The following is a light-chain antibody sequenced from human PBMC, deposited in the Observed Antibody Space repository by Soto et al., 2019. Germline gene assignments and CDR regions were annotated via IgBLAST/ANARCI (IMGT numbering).Light chain of an antibody. V-gene: IGLV2-14*01. Sequence: QSALTQPASVSGSPGQSITISGTGTSSDLAIYNYVSWYQQQPGKAPKLMIYQVTNRPSGVSNRFSGSRSGNTASLTISGLQAEDEADYYCSSYTDRSNYVFGTGTKLTVL. J-gene: IGLJ1*01. CDR1: SSDLAIYNY. CDR2: QVT. CDR3: SSYTDRSNYV.